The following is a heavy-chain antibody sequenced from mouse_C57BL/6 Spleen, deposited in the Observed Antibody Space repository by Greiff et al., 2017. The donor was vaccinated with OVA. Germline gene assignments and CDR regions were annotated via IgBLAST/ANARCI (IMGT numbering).Heavy chain of an antibody. CDR1: GYTFTDYY. CDR2: INPYNGGT. D-gene: IGHD3-2*02. V-gene: IGHV1-19*01. J-gene: IGHJ2*01. CDR3: ARRLLYYFDY. Sequence: VQLKESGPVLVKPGASVKMSCKASGYTFTDYYMNWVKQSHGKSLEWIGVINPYNGGTSYNQKFKGKATLTVDKSSSTAYMELNSLTSEDSAVYYCARRLLYYFDYWGQGTTRTVSS.